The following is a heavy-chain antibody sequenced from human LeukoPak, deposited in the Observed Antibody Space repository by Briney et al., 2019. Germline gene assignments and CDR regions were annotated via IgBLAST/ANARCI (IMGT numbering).Heavy chain of an antibody. J-gene: IGHJ4*02. CDR2: IYYSGST. Sequence: SETLSLTCTVSGGSISSSSYYWGWIRQPPGKGLEWIGSIYYSGSTYYNPSLKSRVTISVDTSKNQFSLKLSSVTAADTAVYYCARRLRGYYGYWGQGTLVTVSS. CDR3: ARRLRGYYGY. CDR1: GGSISSSSYY. V-gene: IGHV4-39*01. D-gene: IGHD3-3*01.